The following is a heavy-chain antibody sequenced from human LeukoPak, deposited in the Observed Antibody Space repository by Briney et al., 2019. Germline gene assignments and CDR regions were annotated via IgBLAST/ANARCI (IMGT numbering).Heavy chain of an antibody. CDR1: GYTFTSYG. CDR3: ARSYGDYSYYFDD. CDR2: ISAYNGNT. Sequence: GASVKVSCKASGYTFTSYGISGVRQAPGQGLEWRGWISAYNGNTNYAQKLQGRVTMTTDTSTSTAYMELRSLRSDDAAVYYCARSYGDYSYYFDDWGQGTLVTVSS. J-gene: IGHJ4*02. D-gene: IGHD4-17*01. V-gene: IGHV1-18*01.